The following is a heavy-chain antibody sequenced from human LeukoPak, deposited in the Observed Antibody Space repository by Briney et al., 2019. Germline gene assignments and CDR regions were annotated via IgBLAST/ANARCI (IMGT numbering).Heavy chain of an antibody. CDR2: ISGSGGST. CDR1: GFTFSSYA. V-gene: IGHV3-23*01. D-gene: IGHD3-3*01. Sequence: PGGSLRLSCAASGFTFSSYAMSWVRQAPGKGLEWVSAISGSGGSTYYADSVKGRFTISRDNSKNTLYLQMNSLRAEDTAVYYCAKDAPPRRDYDFWSGYYGVLLGGWLDPWGQGTLVTVSS. J-gene: IGHJ5*02. CDR3: AKDAPPRRDYDFWSGYYGVLLGGWLDP.